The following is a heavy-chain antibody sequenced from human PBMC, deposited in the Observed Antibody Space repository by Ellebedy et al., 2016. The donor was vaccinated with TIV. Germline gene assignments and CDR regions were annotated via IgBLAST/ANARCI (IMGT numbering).Heavy chain of an antibody. Sequence: GGSLRLSCAASGFTFSSYGMHWVRQAPGKGLEWVAVIWYDGSNKYYADSVKGRFTISRDNSKNTLYLQMNSLRAEDTAVYYCARDGLDSGYFDYYYYGMDVWGQGTTVTVSS. CDR3: ARDGLDSGYFDYYYYGMDV. CDR1: GFTFSSYG. V-gene: IGHV3-33*01. D-gene: IGHD5-12*01. J-gene: IGHJ6*02. CDR2: IWYDGSNK.